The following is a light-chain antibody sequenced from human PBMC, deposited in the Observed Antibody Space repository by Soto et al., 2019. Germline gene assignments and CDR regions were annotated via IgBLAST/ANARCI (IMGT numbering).Light chain of an antibody. J-gene: IGKJ4*01. CDR2: GAS. V-gene: IGKV3-15*01. Sequence: EIVMTQSPATLCVSPGERATLSCRASQSVSSNLAWYQQKPGQAPRLLIYGASTRATGIAARCSGSGSGTEFTLTISSLQSEDFAVYYCQQYNNWPPLTFGGGNKVEIK. CDR3: QQYNNWPPLT. CDR1: QSVSSN.